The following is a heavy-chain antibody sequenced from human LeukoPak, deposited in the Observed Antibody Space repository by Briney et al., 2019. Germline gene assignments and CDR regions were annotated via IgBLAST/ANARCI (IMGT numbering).Heavy chain of an antibody. Sequence: GASAKVSCKASGYTFTSYAPPPPPPPPPPRLEWMGWISAYNGNTNYGQKLQGRVTMTTDTSTSTAYMELRSLRSDDTAVYYCARAGYSYWGQGTLVTVSS. CDR1: GYTFTSYA. V-gene: IGHV1-18*01. J-gene: IGHJ4*02. CDR2: ISAYNGNT. D-gene: IGHD5-18*01. CDR3: ARAGYSY.